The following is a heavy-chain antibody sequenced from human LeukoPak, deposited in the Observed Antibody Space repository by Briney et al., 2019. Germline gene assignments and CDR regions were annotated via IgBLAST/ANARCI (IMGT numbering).Heavy chain of an antibody. CDR2: IHYSGST. V-gene: IGHV4-59*01. CDR3: ARVEEGYGSGRRENYYYYYMDV. CDR1: GGSFSGYY. Sequence: SETLSLTCAVYGGSFSGYYWSWIRQPPGKGLEWIGYIHYSGSTNYNPSLKSRVTISVDTSKNQFSLKLNSVTAADTAVYYCARVEEGYGSGRRENYYYYYMDVWGKGTTVTISS. J-gene: IGHJ6*03. D-gene: IGHD3-10*01.